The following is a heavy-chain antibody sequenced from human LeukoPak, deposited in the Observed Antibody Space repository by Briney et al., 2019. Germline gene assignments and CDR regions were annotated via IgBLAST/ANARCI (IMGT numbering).Heavy chain of an antibody. J-gene: IGHJ6*03. Sequence: GGSLRLSCAASGFNFSSYSMNWVRQAPGKGLEWVSSISSSSSYIYYADSVKGRFTISRDNAKNSLYLQMNSLRAEDTAVYYCARDKAVVVGDLYYYYMDVWGKGTTVTVSS. D-gene: IGHD2-2*01. CDR1: GFNFSSYS. V-gene: IGHV3-21*01. CDR2: ISSSSSYI. CDR3: ARDKAVVVGDLYYYYMDV.